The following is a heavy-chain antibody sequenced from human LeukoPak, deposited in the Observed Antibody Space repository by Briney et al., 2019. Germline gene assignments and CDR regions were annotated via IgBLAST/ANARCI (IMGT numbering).Heavy chain of an antibody. V-gene: IGHV3-72*01. CDR1: GFTFSDHY. CDR2: TRNKANSYTT. D-gene: IGHD1-26*01. J-gene: IGHJ4*02. Sequence: PGGSLRLSCAASGFTFSDHYLDWVRQAPGKGLEWVGRTRNKANSYTTEYAASVKGRFTISRDDSKNSLYLQMNSLKTEDTAVYYCARDRSGSYEGDFDYWGQGTLVTVSS. CDR3: ARDRSGSYEGDFDY.